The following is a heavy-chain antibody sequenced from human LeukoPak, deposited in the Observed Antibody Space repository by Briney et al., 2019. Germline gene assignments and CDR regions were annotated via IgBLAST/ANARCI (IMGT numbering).Heavy chain of an antibody. CDR2: ISGSGASR. CDR3: AKYAGYSSSWINY. V-gene: IGHV3-23*01. D-gene: IGHD6-13*01. J-gene: IGHJ4*02. CDR1: GFTFSSYA. Sequence: GGSLRLSCAASGFTFSSYAMSWVRQAPGKGLEWVSTISGSGASRYYADSLKGRFTISRDNSKNTLYLQVNSLRAEDTAVYYCAKYAGYSSSWINYWGQGTLVTVSS.